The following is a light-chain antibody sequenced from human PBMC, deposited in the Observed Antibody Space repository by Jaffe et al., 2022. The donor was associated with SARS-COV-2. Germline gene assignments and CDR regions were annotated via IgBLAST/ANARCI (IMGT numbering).Light chain of an antibody. CDR2: KAS. Sequence: DIQMTQSPSTLSASVGDRVTITCRASQSISSWLAWYQQKPGKAPKLLIYKASSLESGVPSRFSGSGSGTEFTLTISSLQPDDFATYYCQQSNSYQGTFGPGTKVEIK. V-gene: IGKV1-5*03. CDR1: QSISSW. J-gene: IGKJ3*01. CDR3: QQSNSYQGT.